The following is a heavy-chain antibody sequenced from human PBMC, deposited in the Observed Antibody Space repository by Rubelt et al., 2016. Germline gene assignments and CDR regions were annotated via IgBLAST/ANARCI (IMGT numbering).Heavy chain of an antibody. V-gene: IGHV3-21*01. Sequence: GKGLEWVPSISSSSSYIYYADSVKGRFTISRDNAKNSLYLQMNSLRAEDTAVYYCARGYDSSGYLFDYWGQGTLVTVSS. CDR2: ISSSSSYI. D-gene: IGHD3-22*01. CDR3: ARGYDSSGYLFDY. J-gene: IGHJ4*02.